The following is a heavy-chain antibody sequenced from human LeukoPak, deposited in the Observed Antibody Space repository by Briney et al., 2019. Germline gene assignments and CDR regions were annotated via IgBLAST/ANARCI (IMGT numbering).Heavy chain of an antibody. CDR2: VHLDGRT. D-gene: IGHD6-25*01. CDR1: GGSVSSGSYY. J-gene: IGHJ4*02. Sequence: SETLSLTCSVSGGSVSSGSYYWSWIRQPPGKGLEWIGEVHLDGRTNFNPSLKSRLTMSVDLSENHVSLKLTSVTAADTAVYYCAREGGFYRPLDYSGQGTLVTVSS. CDR3: AREGGFYRPLDY. V-gene: IGHV4-61*03.